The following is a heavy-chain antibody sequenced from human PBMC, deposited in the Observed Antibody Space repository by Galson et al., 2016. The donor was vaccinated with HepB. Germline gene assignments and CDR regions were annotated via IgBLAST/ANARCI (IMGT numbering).Heavy chain of an antibody. V-gene: IGHV5-51*01. CDR1: GYSFSVYW. CDR3: ARQASGPYQTSAYFYYYGMDI. Sequence: QSGAEVKKPGESLKISCKASGYSFSVYWIAWVRQMPGKGLEWVGVIYPGDSDTRYGPSFQGQFTISADKSTSTAYLHWSSLKASDTAMYYCARQASGPYQTSAYFYYYGMDIWGQGTTVTVSS. CDR2: IYPGDSDT. D-gene: IGHD3-3*01. J-gene: IGHJ6*02.